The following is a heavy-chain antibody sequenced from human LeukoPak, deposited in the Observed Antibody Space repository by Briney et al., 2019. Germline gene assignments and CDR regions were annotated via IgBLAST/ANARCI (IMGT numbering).Heavy chain of an antibody. CDR3: ARDRELGY. D-gene: IGHD3-10*01. CDR1: GGSISVYY. J-gene: IGHJ4*02. Sequence: SETLSLTCTVSGGSISVYYWSWIRQPPGKGLEWIGYIYNSGSTNYNPTLKSRLTISVDTSKNQFSLKLSSVTAADTAVYYCARDRELGYWGQGTLVTVSS. CDR2: IYNSGST. V-gene: IGHV4-59*01.